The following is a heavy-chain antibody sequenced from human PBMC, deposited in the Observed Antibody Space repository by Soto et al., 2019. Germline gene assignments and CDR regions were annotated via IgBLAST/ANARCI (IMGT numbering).Heavy chain of an antibody. CDR3: ARGDREDIAVVVGARPGEYGVDV. V-gene: IGHV3-30-3*01. J-gene: IGHJ6*02. Sequence: GGSLRLSCAASGFTFSSYAMHWVRQAPGKGLECVAVISYDGSNKFYRDSVKGRFTISRDNSKNTLYLQINSLRYEDTAVYYCARGDREDIAVVVGARPGEYGVDVWGQGTTVTVPS. CDR1: GFTFSSYA. CDR2: ISYDGSNK. D-gene: IGHD2-15*01.